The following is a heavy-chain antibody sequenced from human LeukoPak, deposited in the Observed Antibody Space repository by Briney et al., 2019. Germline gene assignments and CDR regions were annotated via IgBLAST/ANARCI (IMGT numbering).Heavy chain of an antibody. D-gene: IGHD2-2*01. Sequence: GGSLRLSCAASGFTVSSNYMNWVRQAPGKGLEWVSSISSSSSYTYYADSVKGRFTISRDNAKNSLYLQMNSLRAEDTAVYYCARGVRYQLPHSFDYWGQGTLVTVSS. J-gene: IGHJ4*02. CDR1: GFTVSSNY. V-gene: IGHV3-21*01. CDR3: ARGVRYQLPHSFDY. CDR2: ISSSSSYT.